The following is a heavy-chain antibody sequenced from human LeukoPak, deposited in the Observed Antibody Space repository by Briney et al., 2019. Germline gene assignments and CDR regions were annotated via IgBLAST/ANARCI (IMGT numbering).Heavy chain of an antibody. CDR3: AREGGPYRPLDY. Sequence: SGALSLTCGVSGGSISTTNWWTWVRQPPGEGLEWIGEVHLSGRTHYNPSLESRVTMSVDMSENHISLRLTSVTAADTAVYYCAREGGPYRPLDYSGQGTLVTVSS. CDR2: VHLSGRT. J-gene: IGHJ4*02. V-gene: IGHV4-4*02. CDR1: GGSISTTNW.